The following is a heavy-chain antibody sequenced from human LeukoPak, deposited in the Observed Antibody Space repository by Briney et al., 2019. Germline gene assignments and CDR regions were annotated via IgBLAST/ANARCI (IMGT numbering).Heavy chain of an antibody. CDR1: GFTFSSYD. D-gene: IGHD6-19*01. Sequence: GGSLSLSCAASGFTFSSYDMHWVRQATGKGLEWVSAIGTAGDTYYPGSVKGRFTISRENAKNSLYLQMNSLRAEDTAVYYCARGGYSSGWSWDYWGQGTLVTVSS. V-gene: IGHV3-13*01. J-gene: IGHJ4*02. CDR2: IGTAGDT. CDR3: ARGGYSSGWSWDY.